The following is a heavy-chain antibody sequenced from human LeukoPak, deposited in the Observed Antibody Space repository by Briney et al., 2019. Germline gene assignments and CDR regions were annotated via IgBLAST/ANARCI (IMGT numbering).Heavy chain of an antibody. Sequence: SETLSLTCTVSGGSISRYYWSWIRQPAGKGLEWIGRIFTSGSTNYNPSLKSRVTISVDKSKNQLSLRLSSVTAADTAVYYCARWATAPGTDHYYYMDVWGKGTTVTVSS. V-gene: IGHV4-4*07. J-gene: IGHJ6*03. CDR1: GGSISRYY. CDR3: ARWATAPGTDHYYYMDV. CDR2: IFTSGST. D-gene: IGHD6-13*01.